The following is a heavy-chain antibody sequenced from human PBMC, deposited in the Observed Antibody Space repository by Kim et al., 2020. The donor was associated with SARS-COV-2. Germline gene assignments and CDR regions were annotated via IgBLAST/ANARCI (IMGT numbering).Heavy chain of an antibody. V-gene: IGHV4-39*01. CDR2: IYYSGST. J-gene: IGHJ4*02. Sequence: SETLSLTCTVSGGSISSSSYYWGWIRQPPGKGLEWIGSIYYSGSTYYNPSLKSRVTISVDTSKNQFSLKLSSVTAADTAVYYCARVQRAVAGRFDYWGQGTLVTVSS. CDR1: GGSISSSSYY. D-gene: IGHD6-19*01. CDR3: ARVQRAVAGRFDY.